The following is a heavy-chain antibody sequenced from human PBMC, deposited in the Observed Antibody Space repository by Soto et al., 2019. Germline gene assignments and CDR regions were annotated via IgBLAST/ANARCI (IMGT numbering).Heavy chain of an antibody. CDR3: AREYCTSTSCYSYFQH. D-gene: IGHD2-2*01. CDR1: GYTFTSYA. J-gene: IGHJ1*01. Sequence: ASVKVSCKASGYTFTSYAMHWVRQAPRQRLEWMGWINAGNGNTKYSQKFQGRVTITTDTSASTAYMDLSSLRSEDTAVYYCAREYCTSTSCYSYFQHWGQGTLVTVSS. CDR2: INAGNGNT. V-gene: IGHV1-3*01.